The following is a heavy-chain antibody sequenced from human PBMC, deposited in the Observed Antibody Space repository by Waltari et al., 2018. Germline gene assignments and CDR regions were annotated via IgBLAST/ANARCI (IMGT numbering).Heavy chain of an antibody. CDR1: GYTFTSYY. J-gene: IGHJ4*02. V-gene: IGHV1-46*01. CDR3: ARGGMVRGVFYYFDY. D-gene: IGHD3-10*01. CDR2: INPRGGSK. Sequence: QVQLVQSGAEVKKPGASVKVSCKASGYTFTSYYMHWVRQAPGQGLEWMGIINPRGGSKSYEQKFQGRFTMTRDTSTSTVYMELSSLRSEDTAVYYCARGGMVRGVFYYFDYWGQGTLVTVSS.